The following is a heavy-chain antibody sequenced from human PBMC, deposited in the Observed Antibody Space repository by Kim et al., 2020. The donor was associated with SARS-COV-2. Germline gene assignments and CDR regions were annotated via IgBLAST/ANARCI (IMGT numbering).Heavy chain of an antibody. CDR3: ARGLDVEGAFDI. D-gene: IGHD2-21*01. CDR2: ISTAGDT. Sequence: GGSLRLSCAASGFTFSSYDMQWVRQATGKGLEWVSAISTAGDTYYPGYVKGRFTTSRENAKNALYLQMNSLRVGDTAVYFCARGLDVEGAFDIWGQGTMGTVSS. J-gene: IGHJ3*02. CDR1: GFTFSSYD. V-gene: IGHV3-13*01.